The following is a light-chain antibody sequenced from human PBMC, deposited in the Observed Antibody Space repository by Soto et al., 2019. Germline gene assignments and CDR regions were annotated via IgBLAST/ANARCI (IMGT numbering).Light chain of an antibody. Sequence: EIVLTQSPATLSLSPGERATLSCKASQSVSTSLAWYQRKPGQAPRLLIFGASSRATGIPARFSGSGSGTEFNLTISSLQSEDFAVYFCQQYDDWLRLTVGGGTKVEIK. CDR3: QQYDDWLRLT. CDR1: QSVSTS. CDR2: GAS. V-gene: IGKV3D-15*01. J-gene: IGKJ4*01.